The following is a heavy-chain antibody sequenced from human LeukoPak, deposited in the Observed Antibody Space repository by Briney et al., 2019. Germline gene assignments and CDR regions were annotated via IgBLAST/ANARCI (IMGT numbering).Heavy chain of an antibody. CDR1: GYTFTSSG. CDR3: ARDRLLGYSYDSSGYLDY. Sequence: GASVKVSFKASGYTFTSSGISWVRQAAGQGLEWMGWISAYNGNTNYAQKLQGRVTMTTDTSTSTAYMELRSLRSDDTAVYYCARDRLLGYSYDSSGYLDYWGQGTLVTVSS. D-gene: IGHD3-22*01. CDR2: ISAYNGNT. J-gene: IGHJ4*02. V-gene: IGHV1-18*01.